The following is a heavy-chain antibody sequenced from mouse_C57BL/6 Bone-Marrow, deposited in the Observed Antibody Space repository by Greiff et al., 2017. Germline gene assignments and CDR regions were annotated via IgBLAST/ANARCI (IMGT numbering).Heavy chain of an antibody. Sequence: EVQLQQSGPELVKPGASVKISCKASGYSFTGYYMNWVKQSPEKSLEWIGEINPSTGGTTYNQKFKAKATLTVDKSSSTAYMQLKSLTSEDSAVYDCALYFYGSSYLDYWGQGTTLTVSS. CDR2: INPSTGGT. V-gene: IGHV1-42*01. D-gene: IGHD1-1*01. J-gene: IGHJ2*01. CDR3: ALYFYGSSYLDY. CDR1: GYSFTGYY.